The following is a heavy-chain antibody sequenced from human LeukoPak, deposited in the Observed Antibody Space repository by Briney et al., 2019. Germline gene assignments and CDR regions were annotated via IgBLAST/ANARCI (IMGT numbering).Heavy chain of an antibody. CDR1: GFTFSSYG. CDR3: AKDPGAAEYYYYGMDV. D-gene: IGHD7-27*01. Sequence: GGSLRLSCAASGFTFSSYGMHWVRQAPGKGLEWVAVVSYDGSNKYFADSVKGRFAISRDNSTNTLYLQMNSLRAEDTAVYYCAKDPGAAEYYYYGMDVWGQGTTVTVSS. J-gene: IGHJ6*02. CDR2: VSYDGSNK. V-gene: IGHV3-30*18.